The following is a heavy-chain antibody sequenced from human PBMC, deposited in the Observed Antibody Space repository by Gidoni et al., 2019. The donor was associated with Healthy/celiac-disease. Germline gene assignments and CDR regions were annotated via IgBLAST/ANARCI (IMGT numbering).Heavy chain of an antibody. CDR3: AKGGMDYGDPDYFDY. J-gene: IGHJ4*02. Sequence: EVQLLESGGGLVQHGGSLRLSCATSGFTFSSYAMSWVRQAPGKGLEWVSAISGSGGSTYYADSVKGRFTISRDNSKNTLYLQMNSLRAEDTAVYYCAKGGMDYGDPDYFDYWGQGTLVTVSS. D-gene: IGHD4-17*01. V-gene: IGHV3-23*01. CDR2: ISGSGGST. CDR1: GFTFSSYA.